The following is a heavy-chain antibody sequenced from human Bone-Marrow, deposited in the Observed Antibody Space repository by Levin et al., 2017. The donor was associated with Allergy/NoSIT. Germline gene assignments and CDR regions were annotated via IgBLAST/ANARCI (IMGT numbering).Heavy chain of an antibody. CDR2: IYPHDSDT. J-gene: IGHJ6*02. D-gene: IGHD1/OR15-1a*01. Sequence: AGGSLRLSCQASGYKFSNYWIAWVRQMPGKGLEWMGIIYPHDSDTRYRPSFQGQVTMSVDKSISTAYLHWSSLKASDSAMYYCARGGGNNWDTDGINTYYYSVDVWGQGTTVIVSS. CDR3: ARGGGNNWDTDGINTYYYSVDV. CDR1: GYKFSNYW. V-gene: IGHV5-51*01.